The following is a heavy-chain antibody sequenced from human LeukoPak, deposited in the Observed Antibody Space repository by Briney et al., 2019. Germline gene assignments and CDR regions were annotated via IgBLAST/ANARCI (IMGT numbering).Heavy chain of an antibody. CDR2: ISYDGSNE. CDR3: ASGGDTDSRYFKY. D-gene: IGHD3-22*01. CDR1: GFTFSSYA. V-gene: IGHV3-30-3*01. Sequence: PGRSLRLSCAASGFTFSSYAMHWVRQAPGKGLEWVTVISYDGSNEYYADSVKGRITISRDNSKDTLYLQMNSLRAEDTAVYYCASGGDTDSRYFKYWGQGPLVTVTS. J-gene: IGHJ1*01.